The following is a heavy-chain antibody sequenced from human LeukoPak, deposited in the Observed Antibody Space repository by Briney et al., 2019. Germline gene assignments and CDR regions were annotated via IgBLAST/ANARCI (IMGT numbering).Heavy chain of an antibody. CDR3: AKDLKYYYDSSDWFDP. CDR1: GGSISSGGYY. CDR2: IYYSGST. D-gene: IGHD3-22*01. V-gene: IGHV4-31*03. J-gene: IGHJ5*02. Sequence: SQTLSLTCTVSGGSISSGGYYWSWIRQHPGKGLEWIGYIYYSGSTYYNPSLKSRVTISVDTSKNQFSLKLSSVTAADTAVYYCAKDLKYYYDSSDWFDPWGQGTLVTVSS.